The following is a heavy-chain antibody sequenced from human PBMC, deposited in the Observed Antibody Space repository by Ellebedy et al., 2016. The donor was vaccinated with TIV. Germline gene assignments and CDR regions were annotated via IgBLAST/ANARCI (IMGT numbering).Heavy chain of an antibody. J-gene: IGHJ3*02. D-gene: IGHD3-10*01. V-gene: IGHV4-39*01. CDR1: GGSISNYY. Sequence: GSLRLSXTVSGGSISNYYWGWIRQPPGKGLEWIGSIYYSGSTYYNPSLKSRVTISVDTSKNQFSLKLSSVTAADTAVYYCARGSFVLWFGEGSAFDIWGQGTMVTVSS. CDR3: ARGSFVLWFGEGSAFDI. CDR2: IYYSGST.